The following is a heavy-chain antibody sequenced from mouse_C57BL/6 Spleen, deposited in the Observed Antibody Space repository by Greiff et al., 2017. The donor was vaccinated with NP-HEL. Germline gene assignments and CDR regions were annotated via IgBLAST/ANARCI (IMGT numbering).Heavy chain of an antibody. CDR1: GYTFTSYW. D-gene: IGHD1-1*01. CDR3: AREGYGSSYVSYAMDY. V-gene: IGHV1-52*01. J-gene: IGHJ4*01. Sequence: QVQLKQPGAELVRPGSSVKLSCKASGYTFTSYWMHWVKQRPIQGLEWIGNIDPSDSETHYNQKFKDKATLTVDKSSSTAYMQLSSLTSEDSAVYYCAREGYGSSYVSYAMDYWGQGTSVTVSS. CDR2: IDPSDSET.